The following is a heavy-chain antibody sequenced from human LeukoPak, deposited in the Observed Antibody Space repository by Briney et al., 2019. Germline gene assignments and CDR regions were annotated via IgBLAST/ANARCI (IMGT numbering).Heavy chain of an antibody. D-gene: IGHD3-3*01. CDR3: ARGGVYYDFWSGWTTDYYFYYMDV. Sequence: SVNVSCRTSGYRFITYDINWVRHAPGQGLECMVCINPSRYNEGSAQKFQGRVTITRNISISTAYMELNSLTSEDTAVYYCARGGVYYDFWSGWTTDYYFYYMDVWGKGTTVTVSS. CDR1: GYRFITYD. CDR2: INPSRYNE. V-gene: IGHV1-8*03. J-gene: IGHJ6*03.